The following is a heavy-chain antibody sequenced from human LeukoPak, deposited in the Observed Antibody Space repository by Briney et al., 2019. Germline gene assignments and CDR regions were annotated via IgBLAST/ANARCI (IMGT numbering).Heavy chain of an antibody. CDR1: EFTFSDFY. J-gene: IGHJ5*02. CDR2: ISSSESTI. Sequence: GGSLRLSCAASEFTFSDFYMSWVRQAPGKGLEWVSYISSSESTIHYADSVKGRFTISRDNAKNSLYLQMNGLRVEDTAVYHCARVRSFRFDTWGRGTLVTVSS. D-gene: IGHD2-15*01. V-gene: IGHV3-11*04. CDR3: ARVRSFRFDT.